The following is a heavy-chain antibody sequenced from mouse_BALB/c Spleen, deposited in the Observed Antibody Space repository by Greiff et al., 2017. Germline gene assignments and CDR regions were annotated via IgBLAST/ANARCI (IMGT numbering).Heavy chain of an antibody. Sequence: QVQLKESGPGLVAPSQSLSITCTVSGFSLTGYGVNWVRQPPGKGLEWLGMIWGDGSTDYNSALKSRLSISKDNSKSQVFLKMISLQTDDTARYYCAREGTYDGYAMDYWGQGTSVTVSS. V-gene: IGHV2-6-7*01. CDR2: IWGDGST. CDR1: GFSLTGYG. J-gene: IGHJ4*01. D-gene: IGHD2-12*01. CDR3: AREGTYDGYAMDY.